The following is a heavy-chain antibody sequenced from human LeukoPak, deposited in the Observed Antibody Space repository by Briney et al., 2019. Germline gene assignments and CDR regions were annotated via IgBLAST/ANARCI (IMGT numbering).Heavy chain of an antibody. J-gene: IGHJ4*02. CDR2: ISSSGSTI. V-gene: IGHV3-11*01. Sequence: PGGSLRLSCAASGFTFSDYYMSWIRQAPGKGLEWVSYISSSGSTIYYADSVKGRFTISRDNAKNSLYLQMSSLRAEDTAVYYCASSIVVVPRFDYWGQGTLVTVSS. CDR3: ASSIVVVPRFDY. CDR1: GFTFSDYY. D-gene: IGHD2-21*01.